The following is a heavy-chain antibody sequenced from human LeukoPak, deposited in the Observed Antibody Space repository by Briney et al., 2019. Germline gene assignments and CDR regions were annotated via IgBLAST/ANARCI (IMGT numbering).Heavy chain of an antibody. V-gene: IGHV3-11*04. CDR1: GFTFSDYY. CDR3: AREARIVGATADY. CDR2: ISSSGSTI. D-gene: IGHD1-26*01. Sequence: GGSLRLSCAASGFTFSDYYMSWIRQAPGKGVEWVSYISSSGSTIYYADSGKGRFTISRHNAKNSLYLQMNSLRAEDTAVYYCAREARIVGATADYWGQGTLVTVSS. J-gene: IGHJ4*02.